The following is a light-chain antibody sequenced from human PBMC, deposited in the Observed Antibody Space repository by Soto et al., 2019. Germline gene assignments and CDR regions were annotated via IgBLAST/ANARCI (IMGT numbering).Light chain of an antibody. J-gene: IGLJ1*01. CDR1: SSDVGGYNY. Sequence: QSALTQPASVSGSPGQSITISCTGTSSDVGGYNYVSWYQHHPGNAPKLIIYEVSNRPSGVSNRFSGSKSANTASLTISGLQADEEADYYCSSYTSSGTYVFGIGTKVTV. V-gene: IGLV2-14*01. CDR3: SSYTSSGTYV. CDR2: EVS.